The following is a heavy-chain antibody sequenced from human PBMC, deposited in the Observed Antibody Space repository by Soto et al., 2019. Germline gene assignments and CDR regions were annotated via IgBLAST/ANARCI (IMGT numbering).Heavy chain of an antibody. V-gene: IGHV3-30-3*01. D-gene: IGHD4-17*01. J-gene: IGHJ6*02. CDR1: GFTFSSYA. CDR2: ISYDGSNK. Sequence: GGSLRLSCAASGFTFSSYAMHWVRQAPGKGLEWVAVISYDGSNKYYADSVKGRFTISRDNSKNTLYLQMNSLRAEDTAVYYEARAQGDYPQVDYGMDVWGHGTLVTVSS. CDR3: ARAQGDYPQVDYGMDV.